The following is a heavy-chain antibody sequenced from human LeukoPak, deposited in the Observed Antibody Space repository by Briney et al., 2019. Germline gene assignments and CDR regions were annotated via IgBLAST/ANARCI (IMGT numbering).Heavy chain of an antibody. CDR3: ASRGDLLTGYYYFDC. CDR1: GLSFSSYS. D-gene: IGHD3-9*01. Sequence: GGSLRLSCAASGLSFSSYSMNWVRQAPGKGLEWVSYISSSSTTIYYTDSVRGRFTISRDNAKNSLYLQMNSLRDEDTAVYYCASRGDLLTGYYYFDCWGQGTLVTVS. J-gene: IGHJ4*02. V-gene: IGHV3-48*02. CDR2: ISSSSTTI.